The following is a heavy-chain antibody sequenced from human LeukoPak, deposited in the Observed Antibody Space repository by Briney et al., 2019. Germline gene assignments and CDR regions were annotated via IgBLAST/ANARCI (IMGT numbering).Heavy chain of an antibody. V-gene: IGHV2-5*02. Sequence: SGPTLVQPTPALTLTCTFSGFSLSTSGVGVGWVRQPPGKALEWLALIYWDDDKRYNSSLKSRLTITKDTSKNQVVLTMTNVDPVDTATYYCVHRRIYSPFDYWGQGALVTVSS. CDR1: GFSLSTSGVG. CDR3: VHRRIYSPFDY. CDR2: IYWDDDK. D-gene: IGHD4-11*01. J-gene: IGHJ4*02.